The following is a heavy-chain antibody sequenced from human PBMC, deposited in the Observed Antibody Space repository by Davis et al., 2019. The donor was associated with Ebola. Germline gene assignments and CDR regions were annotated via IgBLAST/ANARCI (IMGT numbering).Heavy chain of an antibody. D-gene: IGHD3-16*01. Sequence: GESLKISCAASGFTFSSYAMRWVRQAPGKGLEWVSAISGDGTSTYCADSVKGRSTISRDNSKNTVYLQMNSLRAEDTAIYYCAKGGTLADGLDDWGQGTLVTVSS. CDR2: ISGDGTST. CDR3: AKGGTLADGLDD. J-gene: IGHJ4*02. V-gene: IGHV3-23*01. CDR1: GFTFSSYA.